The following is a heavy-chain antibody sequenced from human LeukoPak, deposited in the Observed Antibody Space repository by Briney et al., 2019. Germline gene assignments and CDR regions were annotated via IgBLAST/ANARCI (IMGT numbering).Heavy chain of an antibody. D-gene: IGHD5-18*01. CDR1: GYTFTSYD. V-gene: IGHV1-8*03. J-gene: IGHJ4*02. Sequence: ASVKVSCKASGYTFTSYDINWVRQATGQGLEWMGWMNPNSGNTGYAQKFQGRVTITRNTSISTAYMELSSLRSEDTAVYYCAKDTAMAYFDYWGQGTLVTVSS. CDR2: MNPNSGNT. CDR3: AKDTAMAYFDY.